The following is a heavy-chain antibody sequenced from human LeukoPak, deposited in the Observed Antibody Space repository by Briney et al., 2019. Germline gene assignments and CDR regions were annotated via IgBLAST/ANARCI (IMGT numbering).Heavy chain of an antibody. CDR3: ARDRGTTVTSYSFDI. V-gene: IGHV3-7*01. D-gene: IGHD4-17*01. Sequence: GGSLRLSCAASEFTFSTYWMTWVRQAPGKGLEWVANIKQDGSEKYYVDSVKGRFTISRDNAKASLYLQMNSLRAEDTAVYYCARDRGTTVTSYSFDIWGQGTMVTVSS. J-gene: IGHJ3*02. CDR2: IKQDGSEK. CDR1: EFTFSTYW.